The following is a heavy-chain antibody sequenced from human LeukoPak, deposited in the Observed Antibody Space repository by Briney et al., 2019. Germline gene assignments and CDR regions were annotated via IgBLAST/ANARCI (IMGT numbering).Heavy chain of an antibody. D-gene: IGHD6-13*01. CDR1: GFTFSNAW. V-gene: IGHV3-15*01. CDR3: TASSSWDLDAFDI. CDR2: IKSKTDGGTT. J-gene: IGHJ3*02. Sequence: PGGSLRLSCAASGFTFSNAWMSWVRQAPGKGLEWVGRIKSKTDGGTTDYAAPVKGRFTISRDDSKNTLYLQMNSLKTEDTAVYYCTASSSWDLDAFDIWGQGTMVTVSS.